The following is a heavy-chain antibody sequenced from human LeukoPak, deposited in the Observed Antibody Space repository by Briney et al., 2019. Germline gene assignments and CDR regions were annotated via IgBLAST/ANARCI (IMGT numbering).Heavy chain of an antibody. D-gene: IGHD2-2*02. Sequence: GGSLRLSCAASGFTFSSYWMSWVRQAPGKGLEWVANIKQDGSEKYYVDPVKGRFTISRDNAKNSLYLQMNSLRAEDTAVYYCARPLGYCSSTSCYTDYWGQGTLVTVSS. CDR2: IKQDGSEK. J-gene: IGHJ4*02. CDR1: GFTFSSYW. CDR3: ARPLGYCSSTSCYTDY. V-gene: IGHV3-7*01.